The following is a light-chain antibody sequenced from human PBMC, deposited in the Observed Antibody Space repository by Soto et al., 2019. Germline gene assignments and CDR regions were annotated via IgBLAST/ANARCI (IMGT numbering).Light chain of an antibody. CDR1: SNDVGSFNL. J-gene: IGLJ2*01. CDR3: CSYARSSTVV. Sequence: QSALTQPASVSGSPGQSITISCSGTSNDVGSFNLVSWYQQHPGKVPKLMIYEATKRPSGVSNRFSGSKSGNTASMTISGLPAEDEADYYCCSYARSSTVVFGGGTKVTVL. V-gene: IGLV2-23*01. CDR2: EAT.